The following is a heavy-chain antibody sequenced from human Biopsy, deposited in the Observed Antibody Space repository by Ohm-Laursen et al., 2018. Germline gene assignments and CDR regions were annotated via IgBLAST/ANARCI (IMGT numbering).Heavy chain of an antibody. CDR2: IISMVGTP. J-gene: IGHJ5*02. CDR1: GGTFNNYG. Sequence: EASVKVSCKASGGTFNNYGITWVRQAPGQGLEWVGRIISMVGTPKYAQKFQGRATITVDKSTSTAYLDLSSLKSEDTAVYYCARERDPWGQGTLVTVSS. V-gene: IGHV1-69*04. CDR3: ARERDP.